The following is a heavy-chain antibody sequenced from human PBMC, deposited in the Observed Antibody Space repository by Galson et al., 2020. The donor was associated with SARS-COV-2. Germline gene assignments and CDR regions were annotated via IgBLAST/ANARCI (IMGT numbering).Heavy chain of an antibody. V-gene: IGHV4-39*01. CDR2: IYYSGHT. D-gene: IGHD3-22*01. J-gene: IGHJ4*02. Sequence: SETLSLTCTVSGGSISTPPHYWSWIRQPPGKGLEWIGSIYYSGHTYYNPSLKSRVTISVDTSKNQFSLKLTSVTAADTAVYYCASGGTTTYFGTSGYSSAYWGQGTLVSVSA. CDR1: GGSISTPPHY. CDR3: ASGGTTTYFGTSGYSSAY.